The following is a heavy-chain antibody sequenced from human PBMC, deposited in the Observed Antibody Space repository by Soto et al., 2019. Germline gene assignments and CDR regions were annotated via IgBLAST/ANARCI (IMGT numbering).Heavy chain of an antibody. D-gene: IGHD5-12*01. CDR2: ISLYSDGT. Sequence: QVQLVQSGGEVKRPGASVKVSCKTSGYTFSNYGITWVRQAPGQPLEWLGWISLYSDGTNYAQKFQGRVSMTTDTSTTTAYMELRSLRSDDTAVYYCARKGYIGNFGLDVWGQGTTVTVSS. J-gene: IGHJ6*02. V-gene: IGHV1-18*01. CDR1: GYTFSNYG. CDR3: ARKGYIGNFGLDV.